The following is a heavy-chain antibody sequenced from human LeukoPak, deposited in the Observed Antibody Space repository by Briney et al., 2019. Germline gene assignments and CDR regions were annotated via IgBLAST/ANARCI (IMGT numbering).Heavy chain of an antibody. CDR3: ARGRAAGTLAY. Sequence: SETLSLTCAVYGGPFSGYYWSWIRQPPGKGLEWIGEINHSGSTNYNPSLKSRVTISVDTSKNQFSLKLSSVTAADTAVYYCARGRAAGTLAYWGQGTLVTVSS. J-gene: IGHJ4*02. CDR1: GGPFSGYY. CDR2: INHSGST. V-gene: IGHV4-34*01. D-gene: IGHD6-13*01.